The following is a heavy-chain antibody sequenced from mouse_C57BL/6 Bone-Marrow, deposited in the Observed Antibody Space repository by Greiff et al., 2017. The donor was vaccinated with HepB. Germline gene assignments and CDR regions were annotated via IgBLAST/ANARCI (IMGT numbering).Heavy chain of an antibody. J-gene: IGHJ2*01. Sequence: QVQLQQPGAELVKPGASVKVSCKASGYTFTSYGISWVKQRTGQGLEWIGEIYPRSGNTYYNEKFKGKATLTADKSSSTAYMELRSLTSEDSAVYFCASYYYGSSDDYFDYWGQGTTLTVSS. V-gene: IGHV1-81*01. CDR3: ASYYYGSSDDYFDY. CDR1: GYTFTSYG. CDR2: IYPRSGNT. D-gene: IGHD1-1*01.